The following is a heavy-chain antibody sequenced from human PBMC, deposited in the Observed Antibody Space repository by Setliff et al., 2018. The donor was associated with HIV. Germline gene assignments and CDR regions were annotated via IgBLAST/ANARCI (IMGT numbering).Heavy chain of an antibody. CDR2: VYYSGST. D-gene: IGHD3-10*01. Sequence: PSETLSLTCTVSNGSVSSNYYYWGWIRQPPGKGLQWIGNVYYSGSTYYTPSFRGRVTISVDSSKNQFSLKLTSVTAADTAVYYCARDRYAGEIDYWGQGTLVTVSS. CDR3: ARDRYAGEIDY. CDR1: NGSVSSNYYY. V-gene: IGHV4-39*02. J-gene: IGHJ4*02.